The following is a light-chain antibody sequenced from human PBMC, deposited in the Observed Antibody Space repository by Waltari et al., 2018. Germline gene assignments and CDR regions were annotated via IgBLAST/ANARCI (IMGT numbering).Light chain of an antibody. J-gene: IGKJ3*01. CDR2: GTS. Sequence: EIVLTQSPGTLSLSPGERATLPCRASQSVRSTYLAWYQQKPGQAPRLLIYGTSSRATGIPARFSGSGSGTDFTLTISSLEPEDFAVYYCQHRDHWPPDATFGPGTKVDV. CDR1: QSVRSTY. CDR3: QHRDHWPPDAT. V-gene: IGKV3D-20*02.